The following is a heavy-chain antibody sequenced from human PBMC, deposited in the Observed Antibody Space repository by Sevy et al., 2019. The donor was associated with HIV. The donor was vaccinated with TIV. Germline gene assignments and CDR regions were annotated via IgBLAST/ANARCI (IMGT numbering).Heavy chain of an antibody. D-gene: IGHD4-4*01. J-gene: IGHJ3*01. CDR3: ARDVGTLTTPGAFDF. CDR2: IYHTGST. Sequence: SETLSLTCAVSGGSISSGVYSWNWIRQSPGKGLEWIGYIYHTGSTYYNPSLKSRLTMSVDMSKNQFSLKMNSLTAADTAVYYCARDVGTLTTPGAFDFWGQGTMVTVSS. V-gene: IGHV4-30-2*06. CDR1: GGSISSGVYS.